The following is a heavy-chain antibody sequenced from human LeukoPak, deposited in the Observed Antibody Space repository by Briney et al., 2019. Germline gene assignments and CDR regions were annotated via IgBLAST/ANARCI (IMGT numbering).Heavy chain of an antibody. V-gene: IGHV3-30*18. J-gene: IGHJ4*02. CDR2: ISYDGSNR. D-gene: IGHD6-19*01. CDR3: VKDYRSGSYMGHFDY. CDR1: EFTFTNYG. Sequence: PGGSLRLSCAASEFTFTNYGMHWVRQAPGKGLEWVAVISYDGSNRYYGDSVKGRFTISRDNSKNTLYLQMNSLRAEDTAVYYCVKDYRSGSYMGHFDYWGQGTLVTVSS.